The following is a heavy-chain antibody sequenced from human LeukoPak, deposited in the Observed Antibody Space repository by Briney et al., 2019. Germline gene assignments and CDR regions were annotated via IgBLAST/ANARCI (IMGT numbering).Heavy chain of an antibody. D-gene: IGHD1-26*01. V-gene: IGHV4-59*01. J-gene: IGHJ4*02. CDR2: IYYSGST. CDR3: ARGDSGSYFY. Sequence: GSLRLSCTGSGFTFGDYVMSWIRQPPGKGLEWIGYIYYSGSTNYNPSLKSRVTISVDTSKNQFSLKLSSVTAADTAVYYCARGDSGSYFYWGQGTLVTVSS. CDR1: GFTFGDYV.